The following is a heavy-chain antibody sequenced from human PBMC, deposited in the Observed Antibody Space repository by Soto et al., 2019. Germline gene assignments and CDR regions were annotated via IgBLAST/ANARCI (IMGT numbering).Heavy chain of an antibody. V-gene: IGHV4-31*03. CDR3: ARGLTMLRGVMDS. CDR1: GGSISSGGDY. J-gene: IGHJ4*02. Sequence: QVQLQESGPGLVKASETLSLNCTVSGGSISSGGDYWSWIRQRPGKGLEWIGYIYYTGGAYYNPSRKSRLTRSVDTARSQFSLKLTSVTAADTAVYFCARGLTMLRGVMDSWGQGTLVTVSS. CDR2: IYYTGGA. D-gene: IGHD3-10*01.